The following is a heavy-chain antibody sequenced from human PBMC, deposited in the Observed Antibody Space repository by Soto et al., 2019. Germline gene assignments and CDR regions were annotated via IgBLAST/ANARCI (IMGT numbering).Heavy chain of an antibody. V-gene: IGHV3-66*01. CDR3: ASAPSMVRGVAY. CDR2: IYSGGST. D-gene: IGHD3-10*01. CDR1: GFTVSSNY. Sequence: VQLVESGGGLVQPGGSLRLSCAASGFTVSSNYMSWVRQAPGKGLEWVSVIYSGGSTYYADSVKGRFTISRDNSKNTLYLQMNSLRAEDTAVYYCASAPSMVRGVAYWGQGTLVTVSS. J-gene: IGHJ4*02.